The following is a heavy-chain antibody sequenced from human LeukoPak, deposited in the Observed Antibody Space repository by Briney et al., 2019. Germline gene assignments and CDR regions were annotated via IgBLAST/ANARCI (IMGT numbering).Heavy chain of an antibody. V-gene: IGHV4-59*01. CDR2: IYYSGST. D-gene: IGHD5-18*01. J-gene: IGHJ4*02. CDR3: AREYSYGSFFDY. CDR1: GDSISSYY. Sequence: SETLSLTCTVSGDSISSYYWSWIRQPPGKGLEWIGYIYYSGSTNYNPSLKSRVTMSVDTSKNQFSLKLTSVTAADTAVYYCAREYSYGSFFDYWGQGTLVLVSS.